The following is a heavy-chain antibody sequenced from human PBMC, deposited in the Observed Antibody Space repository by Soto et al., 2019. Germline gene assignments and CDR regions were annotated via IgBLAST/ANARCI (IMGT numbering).Heavy chain of an antibody. CDR3: ARIGSYSTRPFDY. Sequence: SVKVSCKASGGTFSSYAISWVRQAPGQGLEWMGGIIPIFGTANYAQKFQGRVTITADESTSTAYMELSSLRSEDTAVYYCARIGSYSTRPFDYWGQGTLVTVSS. CDR1: GGTFSSYA. J-gene: IGHJ4*02. D-gene: IGHD1-26*01. V-gene: IGHV1-69*13. CDR2: IIPIFGTA.